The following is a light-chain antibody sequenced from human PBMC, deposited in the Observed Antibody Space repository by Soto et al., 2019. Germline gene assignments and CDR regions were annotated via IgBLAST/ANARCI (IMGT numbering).Light chain of an antibody. CDR1: QSVRSN. V-gene: IGKV3-15*01. Sequence: EIVMKQSPANLSASPGERATLSCRASQSVRSNLAWYQQKPGQAPRLLIYGASTRATGIPARFSGSGPGPERTLSIGSLQSEDFAVYYCQQYNNSLAFGGGPKV. J-gene: IGKJ4*01. CDR2: GAS. CDR3: QQYNNSLA.